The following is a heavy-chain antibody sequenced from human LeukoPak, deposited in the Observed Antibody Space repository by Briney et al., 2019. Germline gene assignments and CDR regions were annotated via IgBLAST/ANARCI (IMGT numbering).Heavy chain of an antibody. J-gene: IGHJ4*02. Sequence: GGSLRLSCAASGFTFSSYAMSWVRQAPGKGLEWVSAISGSGGSTYYADSVKGRFTISRDNSKSTLYLQMNSLRAEDTAVYYCAKDQGQQWLDYYFDYWGQGTLVTVSS. CDR3: AKDQGQQWLDYYFDY. CDR2: ISGSGGST. CDR1: GFTFSSYA. V-gene: IGHV3-23*01. D-gene: IGHD6-19*01.